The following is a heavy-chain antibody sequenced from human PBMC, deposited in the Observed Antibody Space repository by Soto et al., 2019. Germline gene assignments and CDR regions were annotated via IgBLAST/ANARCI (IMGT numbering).Heavy chain of an antibody. V-gene: IGHV3-48*02. J-gene: IGHJ6*02. CDR1: GFTLSSYS. Sequence: EVQLVESGGGLVQPGRSLRLSCEASGFTLSSYSMNWARQAPGQGLEWVSYISSSSSTIYYADSVKGRFNITRDNAKNSLYLQMNSLRDEDSAVYYCARDNPRSSGWDVWGQGTTVTVSS. CDR3: ARDNPRSSGWDV. CDR2: ISSSSSTI.